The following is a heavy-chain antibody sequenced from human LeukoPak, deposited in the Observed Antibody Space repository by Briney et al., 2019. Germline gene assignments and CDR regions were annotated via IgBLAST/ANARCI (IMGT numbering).Heavy chain of an antibody. Sequence: SETLSLTCSVSGGSISGTSYCWGWIRQPPGKGPEWIGSHYLTGRIYHNPSLNSRVTISVDTSKNQFSLKLSSVTDADTAVYYCARDGSDNWGLFDNWGRGTLVTVSS. CDR2: HYLTGRI. D-gene: IGHD1-1*01. CDR3: ARDGSDNWGLFDN. J-gene: IGHJ4*02. V-gene: IGHV4-39*07. CDR1: GGSISGTSYC.